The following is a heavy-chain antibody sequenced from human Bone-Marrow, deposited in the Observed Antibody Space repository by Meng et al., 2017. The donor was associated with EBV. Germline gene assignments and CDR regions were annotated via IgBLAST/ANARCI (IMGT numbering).Heavy chain of an antibody. Sequence: QVQLQESGPGLVKPPQALSPTFAVSGGSISSGGYSWTWIRQPPGKGLEWIGYIHSSGSTYYNPSLKSRVTISFGTSETHFSLKLSSVTAADTAVYYCATLRRRSGYTFDYWGQGIRVTVDS. D-gene: IGHD3-9*01. CDR1: GGSISSGGYS. J-gene: IGHJ4*02. CDR2: IHSSGST. CDR3: ATLRRRSGYTFDY. V-gene: IGHV4-30-4*01.